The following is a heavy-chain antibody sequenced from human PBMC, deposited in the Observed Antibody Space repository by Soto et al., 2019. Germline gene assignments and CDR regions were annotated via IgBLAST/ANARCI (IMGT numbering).Heavy chain of an antibody. CDR3: ARLTPPYYYGMDV. CDR1: GYTFTRYY. V-gene: IGHV1-46*01. J-gene: IGHJ6*02. CDR2: INPSGGST. Sequence: ASVKVSCKSSGYTFTRYYMHSVRQAPGQGLEWMGIINPSGGSTSYAQKFQGRVTMTRDTSTSTVYMELSSLRSEDTAVYYCARLTPPYYYGMDVWGQGTTVTVSS. D-gene: IGHD2-15*01.